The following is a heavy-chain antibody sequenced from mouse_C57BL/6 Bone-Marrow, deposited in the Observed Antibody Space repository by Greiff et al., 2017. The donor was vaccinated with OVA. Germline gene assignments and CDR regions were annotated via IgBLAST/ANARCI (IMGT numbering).Heavy chain of an antibody. Sequence: QVQLKQPGAELVKPGASVKLSCKASGYTFTSYWMHWVKQRPGQGLEWIGMIHPNSGSTNYNEKFKSKATLTVDKSSSTAYMQLRSLTSEDSAVYYCARYYGNYVATDWYFDVWGTGTTVTVSS. CDR3: ARYYGNYVATDWYFDV. CDR1: GYTFTSYW. CDR2: IHPNSGST. V-gene: IGHV1-64*01. J-gene: IGHJ1*03. D-gene: IGHD2-1*01.